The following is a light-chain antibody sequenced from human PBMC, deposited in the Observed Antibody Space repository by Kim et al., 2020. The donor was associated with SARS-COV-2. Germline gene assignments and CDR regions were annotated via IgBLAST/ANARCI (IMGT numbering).Light chain of an antibody. J-gene: IGKJ1*01. CDR1: QSVSSSS. CDR2: GAS. V-gene: IGKV3D-7*01. Sequence: PGERVTLSCRASQSVSSSSLTWYQQKPGQAPRLLIYGASTRATGIPARFSGSGSGTDFTLTISSLQPEDFAVYYCQQDYNLPRTFGQGTKVDIK. CDR3: QQDYNLPRT.